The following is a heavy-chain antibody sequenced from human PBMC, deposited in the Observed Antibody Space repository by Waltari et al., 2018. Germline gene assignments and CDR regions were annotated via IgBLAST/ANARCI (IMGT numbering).Heavy chain of an antibody. CDR3: AHRQVPAAISGVAFDI. D-gene: IGHD2-2*02. V-gene: IGHV2-5*01. Sequence: QITLKESGPTLVKPTQTLTLTCTFSGFSLRTSGVGVGWVRQPPGKALEWLALIYWNDDKRYSPSLKSRLTITKDTSKNQVVLTMTNMDPVDTATYYCAHRQVPAAISGVAFDIWGQGTMVTVSS. CDR1: GFSLRTSGVG. CDR2: IYWNDDK. J-gene: IGHJ3*02.